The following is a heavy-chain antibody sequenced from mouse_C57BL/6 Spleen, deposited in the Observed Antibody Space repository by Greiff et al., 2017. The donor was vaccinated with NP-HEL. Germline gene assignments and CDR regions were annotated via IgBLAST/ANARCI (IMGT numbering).Heavy chain of an antibody. J-gene: IGHJ2*01. D-gene: IGHD1-1*01. V-gene: IGHV7-3*01. CDR1: GFTFTDYY. Sequence: EVMLVESGGGLVQPGGSLSLSCAASGFTFTDYYMSWVRQPPGKALEWLGFIRNKANGYTTEYSASVKGRFTISRDNSQSILYLQMNALRAEDSATYYCARYHSRYFDYWGQGTTLTVSS. CDR2: IRNKANGYTT. CDR3: ARYHSRYFDY.